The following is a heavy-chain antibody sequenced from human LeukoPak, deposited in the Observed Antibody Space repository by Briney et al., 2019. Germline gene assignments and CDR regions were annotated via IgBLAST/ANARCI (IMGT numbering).Heavy chain of an antibody. V-gene: IGHV3-23*01. Sequence: GGSLRLSCKASGFIFSDYAMSWVRQAPGKGLDWVSSIRGSSTNTYYADSVKGRFTISRDNSKNTLYLLINGLRAEDTAAYYCATSRDPPGRGAFDTWGQGTMVTVSS. D-gene: IGHD5-24*01. J-gene: IGHJ3*02. CDR2: IRGSSTNT. CDR1: GFIFSDYA. CDR3: ATSRDPPGRGAFDT.